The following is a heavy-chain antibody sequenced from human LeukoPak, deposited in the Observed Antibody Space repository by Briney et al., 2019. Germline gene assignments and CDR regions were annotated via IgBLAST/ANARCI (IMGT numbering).Heavy chain of an antibody. CDR2: ISYDGSNK. J-gene: IGHJ3*02. Sequence: GGSLRLSCAASGFTFSSYAMHWVRQAPGKGLEWVAVISYDGSNKYYADSVKGRFTISRDNSKNTLYLQMNSLRAEDTAVYYCARASTRMVYAPYGAFDIWGQGTMVTVSS. CDR3: ARASTRMVYAPYGAFDI. V-gene: IGHV3-30-3*01. CDR1: GFTFSSYA. D-gene: IGHD2-8*01.